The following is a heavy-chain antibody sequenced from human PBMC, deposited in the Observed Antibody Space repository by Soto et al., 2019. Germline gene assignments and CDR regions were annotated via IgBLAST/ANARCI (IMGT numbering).Heavy chain of an antibody. CDR2: ISSTGNI. CDR3: ALESGDSWTYENR. D-gene: IGHD1-7*01. CDR1: GASISDYS. V-gene: IGHV4-4*07. Sequence: PSRTLSLPCFVCGASISDYSWRWIRQPAGKGLEWMGRISSTGNIHYNPSFRSRFTMSIDTSRDQFSLRLTSVTAADTAVYYCALESGDSWTYENRWGKGT. J-gene: IGHJ4*02.